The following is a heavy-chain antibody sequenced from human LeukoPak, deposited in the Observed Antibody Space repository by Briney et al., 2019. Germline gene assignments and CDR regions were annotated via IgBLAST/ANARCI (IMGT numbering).Heavy chain of an antibody. CDR1: GGTFSSYA. CDR3: ASETIEGGVVTQVSY. Sequence: SVKVSCKASGGTFSSYAISWVRQAPGQGLEWMGRIIPILGIANYAQKFQGRVTITADKSTSTAYMELSSLRSEDTAVYYCASETIEGGVVTQVSYWGQETLVTVSS. D-gene: IGHD4-23*01. CDR2: IIPILGIA. J-gene: IGHJ4*02. V-gene: IGHV1-69*04.